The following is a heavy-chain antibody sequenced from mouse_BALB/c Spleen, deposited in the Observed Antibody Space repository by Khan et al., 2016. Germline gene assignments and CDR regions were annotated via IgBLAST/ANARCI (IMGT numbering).Heavy chain of an antibody. V-gene: IGHV1S127*01. CDR2: IHPSDSDS. Sequence: QVQLQQPGTELVRPGASVKLSCKASGYSFTRYWMNWVKQRPGQGLEWIGMIHPSDSDSRLNQKFKDKATLTVDTSSSLAYLQLISPTTEDSAVYYCTRSAYGNHPYYAMDYWGQGTSVTVSS. CDR3: TRSAYGNHPYYAMDY. J-gene: IGHJ4*01. CDR1: GYSFTRYW. D-gene: IGHD2-1*01.